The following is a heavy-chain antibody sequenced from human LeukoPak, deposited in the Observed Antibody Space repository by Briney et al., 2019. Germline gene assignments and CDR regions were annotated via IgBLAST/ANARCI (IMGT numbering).Heavy chain of an antibody. CDR2: ISAYNGNT. D-gene: IGHD3-10*01. CDR1: GYTFTSYY. Sequence: ASVKVSCKASGYTFTSYYMHWVRQAPGQGLEWMGWISAYNGNTNYAQKLQGRVTMTTDTSTSTAYMELRSLRSDDTAVYYCARVRGRHYYGSGSCFDYWGQGTLVTVSS. J-gene: IGHJ4*02. V-gene: IGHV1-18*04. CDR3: ARVRGRHYYGSGSCFDY.